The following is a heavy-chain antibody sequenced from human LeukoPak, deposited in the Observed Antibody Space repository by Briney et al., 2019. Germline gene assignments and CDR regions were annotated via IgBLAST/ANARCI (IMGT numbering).Heavy chain of an antibody. CDR2: IIPILGIA. CDR3: ARGSGDSHLDY. CDR1: GGTFSSYA. J-gene: IGHJ4*02. D-gene: IGHD4-17*01. V-gene: IGHV1-69*04. Sequence: SVKVSCKASGGTFSSYAISWVRQAPGQGLEWMGRIIPILGIANYAQKFQGRVTITADKSTSTAYMELSSLRSEDTAVYYCARGSGDSHLDYWGQGTLVTVSS.